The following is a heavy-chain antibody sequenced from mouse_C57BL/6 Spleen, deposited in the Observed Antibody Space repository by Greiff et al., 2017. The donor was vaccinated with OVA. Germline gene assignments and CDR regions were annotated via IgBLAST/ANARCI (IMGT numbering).Heavy chain of an antibody. D-gene: IGHD1-1*01. V-gene: IGHV1-81*01. J-gene: IGHJ4*01. CDR2: IYPRSGNT. CDR1: GYTFTSYG. CDR3: ARPSSYYGSSYDYAMDY. Sequence: QVQLQQSGAELARPGASVKLSCKASGYTFTSYGISWVKQRTGQGLEWIGEIYPRSGNTYYNEKFKGKATLTADKSSSTAYMELRSLTSEDSAVYFCARPSSYYGSSYDYAMDYWGQGTSVTVSS.